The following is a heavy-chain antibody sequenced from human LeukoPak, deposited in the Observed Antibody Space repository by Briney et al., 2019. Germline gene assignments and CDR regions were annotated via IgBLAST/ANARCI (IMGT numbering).Heavy chain of an antibody. CDR1: GYSISSGYY. CDR2: IYYSGST. J-gene: IGHJ4*02. D-gene: IGHD3-22*01. CDR3: ARAFAYYYDSSGYYPFDY. Sequence: PSETLSLTCTVSGYSISSGYYWGWIRQPPGKGLEWIGSIYYSGSTYYNPSLKSRVTISVDTSKNQFSLKLSSVTAADTAVYYCARAFAYYYDSSGYYPFDYWGQGTLVTVSS. V-gene: IGHV4-38-2*02.